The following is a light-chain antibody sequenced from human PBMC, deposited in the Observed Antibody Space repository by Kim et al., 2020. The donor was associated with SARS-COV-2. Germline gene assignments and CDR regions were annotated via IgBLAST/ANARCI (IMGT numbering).Light chain of an antibody. V-gene: IGKV3D-15*01. Sequence: EIVMTQSPATLSVSPGERATLSCRASQSVSSNLAWYQQIPGQAPRLLIYDASTRATGIPARFSGSGSGTEFTLTINSLQSEDFAVYYCQQYNNWPPLTFGGGTKVDIK. CDR3: QQYNNWPPLT. J-gene: IGKJ4*01. CDR2: DAS. CDR1: QSVSSN.